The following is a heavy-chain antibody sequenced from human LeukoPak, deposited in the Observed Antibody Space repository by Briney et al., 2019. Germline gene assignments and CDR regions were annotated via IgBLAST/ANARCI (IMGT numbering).Heavy chain of an antibody. CDR2: MNPNSGNT. V-gene: IGHV1-8*01. CDR3: ARGSRGIAARRFDAFDI. D-gene: IGHD6-6*01. J-gene: IGHJ3*02. Sequence: ASVKVSCKASGYTFTSYDINWVLQATGQGLEWMGWMNPNSGNTGYAQKFQGRVTMTRNTSISTAYMELSSLRSEDTAVYYCARGSRGIAARRFDAFDIWGQGTMVTVSS. CDR1: GYTFTSYD.